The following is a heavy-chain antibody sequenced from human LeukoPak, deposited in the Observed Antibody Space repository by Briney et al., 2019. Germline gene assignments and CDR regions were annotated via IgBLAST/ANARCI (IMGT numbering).Heavy chain of an antibody. CDR3: ARGGRIGSYLAYFDY. Sequence: ASVKVSCKASGGTFSRYAISWVRQAPGQGLEWMGGIIPIFGTANYAQKFQGRVTITADESTSTAYMELSSLRSEDTAVYYCARGGRIGSYLAYFDYWGQGTLVNVSS. D-gene: IGHD1-26*01. CDR1: GGTFSRYA. V-gene: IGHV1-69*13. CDR2: IIPIFGTA. J-gene: IGHJ4*02.